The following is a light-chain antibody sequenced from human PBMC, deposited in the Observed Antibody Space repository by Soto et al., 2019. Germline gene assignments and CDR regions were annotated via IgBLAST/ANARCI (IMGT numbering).Light chain of an antibody. V-gene: IGLV2-23*01. CDR2: EGS. CDR3: CSYAGSQV. Sequence: QSALTQPASVSGSPGQSITISCTGTSSDVGSYNLVSWYQQHPGKAPKLMIYEGSKRPSGVSNRFSGSKSGNTASLTISGLQAEDEADYYCCSYAGSQVFGGGTKLPVL. J-gene: IGLJ2*01. CDR1: SSDVGSYNL.